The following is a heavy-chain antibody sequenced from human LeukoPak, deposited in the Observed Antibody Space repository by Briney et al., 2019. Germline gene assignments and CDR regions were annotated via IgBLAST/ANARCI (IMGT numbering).Heavy chain of an antibody. CDR2: INPNSGGT. CDR1: GYTFTGYY. CDR3: ARDPPKITMIAWGDY. Sequence: GASVKVSCKASGYTFTGYYMHWVRQAPGQGLEWMGWINPNSGGTNYAQKFQGRVTMTRDTSISTAYMELSRLRSDDTAVYYCARDPPKITMIAWGDYGAQGPLVTVPS. V-gene: IGHV1-2*02. D-gene: IGHD3-22*01. J-gene: IGHJ4*02.